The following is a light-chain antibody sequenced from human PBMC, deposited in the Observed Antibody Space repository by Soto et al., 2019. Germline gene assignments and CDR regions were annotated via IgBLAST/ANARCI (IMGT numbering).Light chain of an antibody. CDR1: QTISSW. Sequence: DIQMTQSPSTLSGSVGDRVTIPCRASQTISSWLAWYQQKPGKAPKLLIYKASSLESGVPSRFSGSGSGTEFTLTISSLQPEDFATYYCQQSYSTPPWTFGQGTKVDI. V-gene: IGKV1-5*03. CDR3: QQSYSTPPWT. J-gene: IGKJ1*01. CDR2: KAS.